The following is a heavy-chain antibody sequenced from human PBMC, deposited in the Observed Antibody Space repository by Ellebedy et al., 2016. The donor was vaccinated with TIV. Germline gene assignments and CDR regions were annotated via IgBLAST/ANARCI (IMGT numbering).Heavy chain of an antibody. CDR3: ARDEAVAGTYDY. V-gene: IGHV1-69*04. CDR1: GGTFSSYA. Sequence: ASVKVSCKASGGTFSSYAISWVRKAPGQGLEWMGRIIPILGIANYAQKFQGRVTITADKSTSTAYMELSSLRSEDTAVYYCARDEAVAGTYDYWGQGTLVTVSS. D-gene: IGHD6-19*01. CDR2: IIPILGIA. J-gene: IGHJ4*02.